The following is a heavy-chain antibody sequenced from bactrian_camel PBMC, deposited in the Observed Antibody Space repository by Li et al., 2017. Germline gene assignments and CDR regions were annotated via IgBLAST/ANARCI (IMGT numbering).Heavy chain of an antibody. J-gene: IGHJ6*01. CDR1: GYSAVTLC. CDR3: AADVDPCVVVSDTFIKIGH. CDR2: IDSTGNT. V-gene: IGHV3S53*01. Sequence: HVQLVESGGGSVQAGGSLRLSCRFTTGYSAVTLCMGWFRQAPGKEREGVATIDSTGNTNYAESVKGRFTCSRDNARNTVYLQMNNLRPEDTAMYYCAADVDPCVVVSDTFIKIGHWSQGTQVTV. D-gene: IGHD2*01.